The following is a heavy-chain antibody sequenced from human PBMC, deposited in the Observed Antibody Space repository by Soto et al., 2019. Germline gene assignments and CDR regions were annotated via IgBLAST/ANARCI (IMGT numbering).Heavy chain of an antibody. CDR2: IHHSGRT. V-gene: IGHV4-34*01. CDR1: GGSFSGYY. Sequence: SETLSLTCAVYGGSFSGYYWTWIRQTPGKGLEWIGEIHHSGRTNYNPSLKSRVSISADTSKTQFSLNLTSVTAADTAVYYCATGECSSNYCFTKWALDIWGQGTVVTVSS. J-gene: IGHJ3*02. D-gene: IGHD2-2*01. CDR3: ATGECSSNYCFTKWALDI.